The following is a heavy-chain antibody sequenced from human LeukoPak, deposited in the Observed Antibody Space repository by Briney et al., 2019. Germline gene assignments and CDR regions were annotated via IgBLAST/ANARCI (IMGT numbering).Heavy chain of an antibody. CDR2: ISGSGDSA. CDR1: GFTFSSYA. J-gene: IGHJ4*02. V-gene: IGHV3-23*01. Sequence: GGSLRLSCAASGFTFSSYAMTWVRQAPGKGLEWVSAISGSGDSAYYADSVKGRFTISRDNSKNTLYLQMNSLRAEDTAVYYCAKDRLRFLEAYYFDYWGQGTLVTVSS. CDR3: AKDRLRFLEAYYFDY. D-gene: IGHD3-3*01.